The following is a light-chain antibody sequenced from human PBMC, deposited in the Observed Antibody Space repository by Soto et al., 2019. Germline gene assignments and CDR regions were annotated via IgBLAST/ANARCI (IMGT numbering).Light chain of an antibody. CDR2: LNSDGSH. Sequence: QSVLTQSPSASASLGASVKLTCTLSSGHSSYAIAWHQQQPEKGPRYLMKLNSDGSHSKGDGIPDRFSGSSSGAERYLTISSRQSEDEADYYCQTWGTGPWVFGGGTKLTVL. V-gene: IGLV4-69*01. CDR1: SGHSSYA. CDR3: QTWGTGPWV. J-gene: IGLJ3*02.